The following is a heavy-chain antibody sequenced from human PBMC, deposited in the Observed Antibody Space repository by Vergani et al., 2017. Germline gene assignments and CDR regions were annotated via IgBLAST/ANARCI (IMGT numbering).Heavy chain of an antibody. Sequence: QVQLQESGPGLVKPSETLSLTCTVSGGSISSYYWSWIRQPAGKGLEWIGRIYTSGSTNYNPSLKSRVTMSVDTSKNQFSLKLSSVTAADTAVYYCARGPPVGYCSSTSCLNWFDPGGQGTLVTVSS. J-gene: IGHJ5*02. D-gene: IGHD2-2*01. CDR1: GGSISSYY. V-gene: IGHV4-4*07. CDR2: IYTSGST. CDR3: ARGPPVGYCSSTSCLNWFDP.